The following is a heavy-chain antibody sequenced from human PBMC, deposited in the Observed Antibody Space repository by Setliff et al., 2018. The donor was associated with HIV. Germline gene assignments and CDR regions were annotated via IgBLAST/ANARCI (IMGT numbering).Heavy chain of an antibody. CDR1: GGSISSHY. Sequence: SETLSLTCTVSGGSISSHYWSWIRQPPGKGLEWIGSIYYSGSTNYNPSLKSRVTISVDTSKNQFSLKLSSVTAADTAVYYCAREYVSRLYWYFDLWGRGTLVTVSS. CDR2: IYYSGST. CDR3: AREYVSRLYWYFDL. J-gene: IGHJ2*01. D-gene: IGHD2-8*01. V-gene: IGHV4-59*11.